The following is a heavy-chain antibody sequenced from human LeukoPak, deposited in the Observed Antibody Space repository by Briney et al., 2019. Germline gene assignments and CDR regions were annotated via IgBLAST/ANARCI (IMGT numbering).Heavy chain of an antibody. V-gene: IGHV3-23*01. Sequence: GGSLRLSCAGSRFTFSSYAMSWVRQAPGKGLQWVSTISGRGTDTYYADSVKGRFIISRDNSKNTLYLQMNSLRAEDTAEYYCAKSLLTTASGTGRAFDIWGQGTMVTVSS. CDR3: AKSLLTTASGTGRAFDI. CDR1: RFTFSSYA. CDR2: ISGRGTDT. J-gene: IGHJ3*02. D-gene: IGHD1-26*01.